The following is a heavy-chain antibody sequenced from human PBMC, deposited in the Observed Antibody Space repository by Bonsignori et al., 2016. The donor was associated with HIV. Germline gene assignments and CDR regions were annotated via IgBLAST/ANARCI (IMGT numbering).Heavy chain of an antibody. CDR2: MNPNSGNT. V-gene: IGHV1-8*01. D-gene: IGHD3-3*01. Sequence: ASVKVSCKASGYTFTSYDINWVRQATGQGLEWMGWMNPNSGNTGYAQKFQGRVTMTRNTSISTAYMELSSLRSEDTAVYYCARGRTYYDFWSGSHEDAFDIWGQGTMVTVSS. J-gene: IGHJ3*02. CDR3: ARGRTYYDFWSGSHEDAFDI. CDR1: GYTFTSYD.